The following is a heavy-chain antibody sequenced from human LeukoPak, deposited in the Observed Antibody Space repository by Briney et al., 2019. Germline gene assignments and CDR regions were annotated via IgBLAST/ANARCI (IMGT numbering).Heavy chain of an antibody. CDR3: ARDNGSGTYTFDY. J-gene: IGHJ4*02. V-gene: IGHV4-59*01. CDR2: IYYSGST. CDR1: GVSISTYH. D-gene: IGHD3-10*01. Sequence: PSETLSLTCTVSGVSISTYHWNWIRQPPGEGLEWIGYIYYSGSTNHNPSLKSRVTIAVDTSKDQFSLKLSSVTAADTAVYYCARDNGSGTYTFDYWGQGTLVTVSS.